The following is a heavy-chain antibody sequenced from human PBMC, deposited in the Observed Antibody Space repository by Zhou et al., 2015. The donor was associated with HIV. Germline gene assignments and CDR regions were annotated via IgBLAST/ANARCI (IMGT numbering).Heavy chain of an antibody. CDR2: INTNTGNP. Sequence: QVQLVQSGSELKKPGASVKVSCKASGYTFTSYAMNWVRQAPGQGLEWMGWINTNTGNPTYAQGFTGRFVFSLDTSVSTAYLQISSLKAEDTAVYYCARDVQERFLEWLSPGYYYYYMDVWGKGTTVTVSS. D-gene: IGHD3-3*01. CDR1: GYTFTSYA. CDR3: ARDVQERFLEWLSPGYYYYYMDV. V-gene: IGHV7-4-1*02. J-gene: IGHJ6*03.